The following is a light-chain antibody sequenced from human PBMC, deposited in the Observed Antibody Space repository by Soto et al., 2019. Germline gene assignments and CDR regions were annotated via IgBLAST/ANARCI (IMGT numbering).Light chain of an antibody. CDR3: QQYNNWPPWT. CDR1: QCVSSN. V-gene: IGKV3-15*01. Sequence: EIVMTQSPATLSVSPGERATLSCRASQCVSSNLAWYQQKPGQAPRLLIYGASTRATGIPARFSGSGSGTEFTFTISSLQSEDFAVYYCQQYNNWPPWTFGQGTKVEIK. CDR2: GAS. J-gene: IGKJ1*01.